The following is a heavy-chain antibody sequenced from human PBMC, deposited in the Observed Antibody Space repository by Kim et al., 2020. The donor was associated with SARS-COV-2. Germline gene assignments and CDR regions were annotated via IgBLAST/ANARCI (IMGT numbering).Heavy chain of an antibody. CDR2: INAGNGNT. Sequence: ASVKVSCKASGYTFTSYAMHWVRQAPGQRLEWMGWINAGNGNTKYSQKFQGRVTITRDTSASTAYMELSSLRSEDTAVYYCARVSYDILTGYNWDYGMDVWGQGTTVTVSS. V-gene: IGHV1-3*01. D-gene: IGHD3-9*01. CDR1: GYTFTSYA. CDR3: ARVSYDILTGYNWDYGMDV. J-gene: IGHJ6*02.